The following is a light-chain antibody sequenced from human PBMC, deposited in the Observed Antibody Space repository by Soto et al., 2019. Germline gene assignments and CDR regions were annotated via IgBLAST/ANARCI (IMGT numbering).Light chain of an antibody. V-gene: IGKV3-20*01. CDR2: GAS. CDR3: QQYGSSPPT. Sequence: EIVLTQSPGTLSLSPGERATLSCRASQSVSSSYLAWYQQKPGQAHRLLIYGASSRATGIPDRFSGSGSGTDFTLTFSRLEPEDFAVYYCQQYGSSPPTFGQGTKLEIK. J-gene: IGKJ2*01. CDR1: QSVSSSY.